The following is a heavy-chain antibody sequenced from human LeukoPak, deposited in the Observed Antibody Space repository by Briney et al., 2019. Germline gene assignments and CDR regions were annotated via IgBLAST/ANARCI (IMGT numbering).Heavy chain of an antibody. V-gene: IGHV4-59*11. CDR3: VSGDKYGYPDY. CDR2: FHYSGTT. Sequence: SETLSLTCTVSGGSIKNHYLSWIRQPPGKGLEWIGYFHYSGTTSYNPSLKSRVTISGDTSKNQLSLRLSSVTAADTAVYYCVSGDKYGYPDYWGQGTLVTVSS. J-gene: IGHJ4*02. CDR1: GGSIKNHY. D-gene: IGHD5-18*01.